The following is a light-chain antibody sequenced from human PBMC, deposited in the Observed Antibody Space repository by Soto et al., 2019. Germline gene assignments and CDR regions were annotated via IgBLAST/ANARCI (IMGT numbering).Light chain of an antibody. Sequence: QSVLTQPASVSGSPGQSITISCTGTTSDVGAYNYVSWYQQLPGKAPKLMIYDVSDRPSGVSNRFSGSKSGNTASLTISGLQAEDEADYYCNSYTSSSTWVFGGGTKLTVL. CDR3: NSYTSSSTWV. V-gene: IGLV2-14*01. CDR2: DVS. J-gene: IGLJ3*02. CDR1: TSDVGAYNY.